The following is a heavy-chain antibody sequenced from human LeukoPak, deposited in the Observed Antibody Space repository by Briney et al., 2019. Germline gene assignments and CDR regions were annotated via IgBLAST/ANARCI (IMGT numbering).Heavy chain of an antibody. Sequence: SETLSLTCTVPGGSISSYYWSWIRQPAGKGLEWIGRIYTSGSTNYNPSLKSRVTTSVDTSKNQFPLKLSSVTAADTAVYYCARKDRYYYYTDVWGKGTTVTVSS. J-gene: IGHJ6*03. V-gene: IGHV4-4*07. CDR1: GGSISSYY. CDR3: ARKDRYYYYTDV. CDR2: IYTSGST.